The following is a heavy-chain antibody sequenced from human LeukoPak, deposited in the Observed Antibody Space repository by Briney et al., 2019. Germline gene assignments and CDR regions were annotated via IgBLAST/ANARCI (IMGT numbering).Heavy chain of an antibody. Sequence: GGSLRLSCAASGFTFNSYGMHWVRQAPGKGLEWVAFIRYDGSNKYYADSVKGRFTISRDNSKNTLSLQMNSLRAEDTAVYYCAKEPYGSGSGERLRLHYFDYWGQGTLVNVSS. CDR3: AKEPYGSGSGERLRLHYFDY. D-gene: IGHD3-10*01. V-gene: IGHV3-30*02. CDR2: IRYDGSNK. CDR1: GFTFNSYG. J-gene: IGHJ4*02.